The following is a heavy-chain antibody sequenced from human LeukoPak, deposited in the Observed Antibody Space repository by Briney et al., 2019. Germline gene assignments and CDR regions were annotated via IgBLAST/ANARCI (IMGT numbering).Heavy chain of an antibody. V-gene: IGHV1-3*01. Sequence: GASVKVSCKASGYTFASYAIHWVRQAPGQRLEWMGWINAGNGNTKYSQKFQGRVTITRDTSASTVYMELSSLRSEDTAVYYRARSATFKINGMDVWGQGTTVTVSS. J-gene: IGHJ6*02. CDR2: INAGNGNT. CDR3: ARSATFKINGMDV. CDR1: GYTFASYA.